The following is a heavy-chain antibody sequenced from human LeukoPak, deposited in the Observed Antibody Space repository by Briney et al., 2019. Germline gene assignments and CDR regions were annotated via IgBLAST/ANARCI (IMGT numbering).Heavy chain of an antibody. CDR1: GLTFTNTYW. CDR3: AREASGRSFDF. J-gene: IGHJ4*02. Sequence: GGSLRLSCAVSGLTFTNTYWISWVRQAPGKGLEWLANIKQDGSEKYYVDFVKGRFTISRDNAKNSLDLQMNSLRAEDTAVYYCAREASGRSFDFWGQGTLVTVSS. CDR2: IKQDGSEK. V-gene: IGHV3-7*01. D-gene: IGHD3-10*01.